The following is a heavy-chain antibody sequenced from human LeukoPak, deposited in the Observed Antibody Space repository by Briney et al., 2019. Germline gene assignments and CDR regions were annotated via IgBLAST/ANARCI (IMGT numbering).Heavy chain of an antibody. CDR2: INHSGST. CDR1: GGSFSGHY. Sequence: PSETLSLTCAVYGGSFSGHYWSWIRQPPGKGLEWIGEINHSGSTNYNPSLKSRVTISVDTSKNQFSLKLSSVTAADTAVYYCARGYWYDSSGYSSYYFDYWGQGTLVTVSS. D-gene: IGHD3-22*01. J-gene: IGHJ4*02. CDR3: ARGYWYDSSGYSSYYFDY. V-gene: IGHV4-34*01.